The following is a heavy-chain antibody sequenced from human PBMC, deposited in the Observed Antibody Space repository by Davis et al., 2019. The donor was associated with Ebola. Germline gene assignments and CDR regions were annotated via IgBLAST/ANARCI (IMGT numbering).Heavy chain of an antibody. V-gene: IGHV5-51*01. CDR1: GYSFTSYW. CDR2: IYPGDSYT. Sequence: GESLKISCKGSGYSFTSYWIGWVRQMPGKGLEWMGIIYPGDSYTNYSPSFQGHVTISADKSISTAYLQWSSLKASDTAMYYCARHGIVSAIEQWGWFDPWGQGTLVTVSS. D-gene: IGHD1-26*01. CDR3: ARHGIVSAIEQWGWFDP. J-gene: IGHJ5*02.